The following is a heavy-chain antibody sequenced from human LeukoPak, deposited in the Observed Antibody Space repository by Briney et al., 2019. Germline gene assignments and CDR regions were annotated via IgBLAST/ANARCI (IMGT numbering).Heavy chain of an antibody. CDR2: ISAYNGNT. CDR1: GYTFTSYG. V-gene: IGHV1-18*01. Sequence: ASVKVSCKASGYTFTSYGISWVRQAPGQGLEWMGWISAYNGNTNYAQKLQGRVTMTTDTSTSTAYMELRSLRSDDTAVYYCAREPWFGRDFWGGYYTGIDYWGQGTLVTVSS. D-gene: IGHD3-3*01. CDR3: AREPWFGRDFWGGYYTGIDY. J-gene: IGHJ4*02.